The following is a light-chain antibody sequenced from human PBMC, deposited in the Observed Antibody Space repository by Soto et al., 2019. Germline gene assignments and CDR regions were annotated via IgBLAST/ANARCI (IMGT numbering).Light chain of an antibody. CDR3: SSYTSSRTLV. J-gene: IGLJ2*01. CDR2: EVS. V-gene: IGLV2-14*01. CDR1: RSDVGGYNY. Sequence: QSALTQPASVSGSPGQSITISCTGTRSDVGGYNYVSWYQPHPGKAPKLMICEVSDRPSGVSKRFSGSKSGNTASLTISGLQAEDEADYYCSSYTSSRTLVFGGGTKLTVL.